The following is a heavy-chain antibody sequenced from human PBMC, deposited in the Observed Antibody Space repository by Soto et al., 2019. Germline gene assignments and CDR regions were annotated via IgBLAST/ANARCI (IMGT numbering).Heavy chain of an antibody. CDR3: ATAGPYVWGSYRHTLDY. D-gene: IGHD3-16*02. Sequence: GASVKVSCEVSGYTLTELSMHWVRQAPGKGLEWMGGFDPEDGETIYAQKFQGRVTMTEDTSTDTAYMELSSLRSEDTAVYYCATAGPYVWGSYRHTLDYWGQGTLVTVSS. J-gene: IGHJ4*02. CDR1: GYTLTELS. V-gene: IGHV1-24*01. CDR2: FDPEDGET.